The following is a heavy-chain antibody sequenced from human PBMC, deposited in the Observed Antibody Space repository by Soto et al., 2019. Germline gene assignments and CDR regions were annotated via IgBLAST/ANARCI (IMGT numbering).Heavy chain of an antibody. Sequence: GGSLRLSCVASGLSFSTYGMHWVRKGPGKGLVWVSRINSDGTTSYADSVKGRFTISRDNAKNTLYLQMNSLRAEDTAVYFCARGGEWQRSYYFDYWGQGTLVTVSS. CDR2: INSDGTT. V-gene: IGHV3-74*01. J-gene: IGHJ4*02. D-gene: IGHD5-12*01. CDR3: ARGGEWQRSYYFDY. CDR1: GLSFSTYG.